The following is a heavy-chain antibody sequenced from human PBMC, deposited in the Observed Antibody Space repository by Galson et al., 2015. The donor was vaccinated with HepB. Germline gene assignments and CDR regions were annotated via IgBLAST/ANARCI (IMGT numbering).Heavy chain of an antibody. V-gene: IGHV2-5*02. D-gene: IGHD6-19*01. CDR1: GFSLSTSGVG. CDR3: AHRDVGRGRVAVAGTSQNDAFDI. CDR2: IYWDDDK. Sequence: PALVKPTQTLTLTCTFSGFSLSTSGVGVGWIRQPPGKALEWLALIYWDDDKRYSPSLKTRLTITKDTSKNQVVLTMTNMDPVDTATYYCAHRDVGRGRVAVAGTSQNDAFDIWGQGTMVIVSS. J-gene: IGHJ3*02.